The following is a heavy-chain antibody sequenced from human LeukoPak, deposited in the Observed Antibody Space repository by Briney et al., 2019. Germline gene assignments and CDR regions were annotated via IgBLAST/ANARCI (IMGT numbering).Heavy chain of an antibody. V-gene: IGHV3-20*04. CDR3: ARDLTWGIVATIYYFDY. J-gene: IGHJ4*02. D-gene: IGHD5-12*01. CDR2: INWNGGST. Sequence: PGGSLRLSCAASGFTFDDYGMSWVRQAPGKGLEWVSGINWNGGSTGYADSVKGRFTISRDNAKNSLYLQMNSLRAEDTALYYCARDLTWGIVATIYYFDYWGQGTLVTVPS. CDR1: GFTFDDYG.